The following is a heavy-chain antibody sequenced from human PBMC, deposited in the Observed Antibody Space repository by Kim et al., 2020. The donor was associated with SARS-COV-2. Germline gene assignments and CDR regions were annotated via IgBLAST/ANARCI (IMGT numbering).Heavy chain of an antibody. CDR1: VYTFTNYD. J-gene: IGHJ4*02. V-gene: IGHV1-8*01. Sequence: ASVKVSCKASVYTFTNYDFNWVRQAPGQGLEWMGWMNCNSGHTGYAQKFQGRVTMTTDTSTSTAYMELTSLTSEDTAVYYCTRNVAETGDFDYWDQGTLVTVSS. CDR2: MNCNSGHT. CDR3: TRNVAETGDFDY. D-gene: IGHD2-15*01.